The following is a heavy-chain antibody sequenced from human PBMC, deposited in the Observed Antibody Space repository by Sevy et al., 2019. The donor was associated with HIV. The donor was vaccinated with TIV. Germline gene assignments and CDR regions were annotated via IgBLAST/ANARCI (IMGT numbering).Heavy chain of an antibody. CDR1: GFIFSNYN. CDR3: AGENYYDSTAYRFDY. Sequence: GGSLRLSCAASGFIFSNYNMNWVRQAPGKGLEWVSSISSSSSYIYYADSVKGRFTISTDNAKNSLYLQMNSLRAEDTAVYYCAGENYYDSTAYRFDYWGQGTLVTVSS. CDR2: ISSSSSYI. D-gene: IGHD3-22*01. V-gene: IGHV3-21*01. J-gene: IGHJ4*02.